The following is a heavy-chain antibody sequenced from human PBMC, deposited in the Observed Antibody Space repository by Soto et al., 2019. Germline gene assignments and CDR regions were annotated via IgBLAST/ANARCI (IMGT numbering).Heavy chain of an antibody. J-gene: IGHJ1*01. CDR3: AIARAHTEYFHT. CDR2: IIPMIDIT. CDR1: GGTFSNNG. V-gene: IGHV1-69*02. Sequence: QVQLVQSGAEVKEPGSSVKVSCKPSGGTFSNNGFSWVRQAPGHGLEWMGRIIPMIDITHYAQEFRGRITISADKTTSTAYMELSGLRSDDTDVDSCAIARAHTEYFHTWDQGTLVTVSS.